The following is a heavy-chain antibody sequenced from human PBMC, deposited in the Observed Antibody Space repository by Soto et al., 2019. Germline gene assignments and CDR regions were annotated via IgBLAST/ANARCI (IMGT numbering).Heavy chain of an antibody. CDR3: AKAPYYYDSSGYYGNFDY. D-gene: IGHD3-22*01. J-gene: IGHJ4*02. V-gene: IGHV3-23*01. CDR2: ISGSGGST. CDR1: GFTFSSYA. Sequence: VGSLRLSCAASGFTFSSYAMSWVRQAPGKGLEWVSAISGSGGSTYYADSVKGRFTISRDNSKNTLYLQMNSLRAEDTAVYYCAKAPYYYDSSGYYGNFDYWGQGTLVTVSS.